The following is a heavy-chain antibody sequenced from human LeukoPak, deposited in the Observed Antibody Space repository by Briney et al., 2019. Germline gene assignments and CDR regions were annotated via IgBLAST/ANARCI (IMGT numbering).Heavy chain of an antibody. CDR1: GGSISSGGYY. J-gene: IGHJ3*02. CDR2: IYHSGST. V-gene: IGHV4-30-2*01. D-gene: IGHD5-12*01. CDR3: ARDLGDSGYDGIDHDAFDI. Sequence: PSQTLSLTCTVSGGSISSGGYYWSWIRQPPGKGLEWIGYIYHSGSTYYNPSLKSRVTISVDRSKNQFSLKLSSVTAADTAVYYCARDLGDSGYDGIDHDAFDIWGQGTMVTVSS.